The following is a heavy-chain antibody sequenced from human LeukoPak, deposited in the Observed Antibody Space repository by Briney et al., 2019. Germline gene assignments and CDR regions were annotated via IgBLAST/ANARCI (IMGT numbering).Heavy chain of an antibody. CDR2: MNPNSGNT. Sequence: VAPVKVSCKASGNTFTSYDINWVRQATGQGLEWMGWMNPNSGNTGYAQKYQGRVTMTRNTSISTAYMELSSLRSEDTAVYYCARVSRIVVVTAIDYYFDYWGQGTLVTVSS. CDR1: GNTFTSYD. V-gene: IGHV1-8*01. CDR3: ARVSRIVVVTAIDYYFDY. D-gene: IGHD2-21*02. J-gene: IGHJ4*02.